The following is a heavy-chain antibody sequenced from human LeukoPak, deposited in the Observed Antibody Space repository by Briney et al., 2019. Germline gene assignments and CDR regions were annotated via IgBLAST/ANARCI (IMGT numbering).Heavy chain of an antibody. Sequence: KASETLSLTCAVYGASLNGHYWSWIRQPPGKGLDWIGEVSDVGGTKYNPSLKIRVTISADTSKNQFSLKLSSVTAADTAVYYCAQNGQSGFSFDPWGQGTLVTVSS. CDR2: VSDVGGT. CDR3: AQNGQSGFSFDP. J-gene: IGHJ5*02. CDR1: GASLNGHY. V-gene: IGHV4-34*01. D-gene: IGHD2-8*01.